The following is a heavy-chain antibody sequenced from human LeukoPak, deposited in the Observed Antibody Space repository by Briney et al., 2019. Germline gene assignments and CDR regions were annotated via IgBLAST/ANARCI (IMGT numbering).Heavy chain of an antibody. V-gene: IGHV1-18*01. CDR2: ISVYNGNT. J-gene: IGHJ3*02. CDR1: GYTFSSYG. D-gene: IGHD4-11*01. Sequence: ASVKVSCKASGYTFSSYGISWVRQAPGQGLEWMGWISVYNGNTYYLEKVQGRVTMTTDTSTSTAYMELRSLRSDDTAVYYCARVESNDAFEIGGKGTMVTVFS. CDR3: ARVESNDAFEI.